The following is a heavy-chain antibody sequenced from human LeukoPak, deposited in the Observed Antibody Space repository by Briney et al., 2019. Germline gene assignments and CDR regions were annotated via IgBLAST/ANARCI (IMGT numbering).Heavy chain of an antibody. D-gene: IGHD3-16*01. CDR3: ARVFSSEGGYYFDY. V-gene: IGHV3-7*01. J-gene: IGHJ4*02. Sequence: GGSLRLSCAASGFTFSSYWMSWVRQAPGKGLEWVANINQDGSEKYYVDSVKGRFTISRDNSKNTLYLQMNSLRAEDTAVYYCARVFSSEGGYYFDYWGQGTLVTVSS. CDR1: GFTFSSYW. CDR2: INQDGSEK.